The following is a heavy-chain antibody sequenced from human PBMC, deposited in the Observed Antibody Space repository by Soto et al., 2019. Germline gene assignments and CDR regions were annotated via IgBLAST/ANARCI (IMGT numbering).Heavy chain of an antibody. D-gene: IGHD3-9*01. J-gene: IGHJ3*02. Sequence: LSLTCAVSGGSISSSNWLSWVRQPPGKGLEWIGYIYYSGSTNYNPSLKSRVTISVDTSKNQFSLKLSSVTAADTAVYYCARVAYYDILTDAFDIWGQGTMVTVSS. V-gene: IGHV4-4*02. CDR3: ARVAYYDILTDAFDI. CDR1: GGSISSSNW. CDR2: IYYSGST.